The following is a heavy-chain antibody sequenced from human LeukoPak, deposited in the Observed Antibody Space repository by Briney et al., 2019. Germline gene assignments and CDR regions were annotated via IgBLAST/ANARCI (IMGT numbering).Heavy chain of an antibody. CDR3: ARGPQQRLVPRSESCQH. CDR2: INHSGST. D-gene: IGHD6-13*01. V-gene: IGHV4-34*01. CDR1: GGSFSGYY. J-gene: IGHJ1*01. Sequence: SETLSLTCAVYGGSFSGYYWSWIRQPPGKGLEWIGEINHSGSTNDNPSLKSPSTISVDTSKNQFSLKMSAVTAADTAVYYWARGPQQRLVPRSESCQHWGQGTLVTVSS.